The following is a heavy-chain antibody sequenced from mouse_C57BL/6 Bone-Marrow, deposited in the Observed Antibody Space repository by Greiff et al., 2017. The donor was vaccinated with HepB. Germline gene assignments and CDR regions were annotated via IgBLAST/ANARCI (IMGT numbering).Heavy chain of an antibody. V-gene: IGHV1-53*01. J-gene: IGHJ4*01. CDR1: GYTFTSYW. CDR3: ARRNYYSNPYYAMDY. D-gene: IGHD2-5*01. Sequence: QVHVKQSGTELVKPGASVKLSCKASGYTFTSYWMHWVKQRPGQGLEWIGNINPSNGGTNYNEKFKSKATLTVDKSSSTAYMQLSSLTSEDSAVYYCARRNYYSNPYYAMDYWGQGTSVTVSS. CDR2: INPSNGGT.